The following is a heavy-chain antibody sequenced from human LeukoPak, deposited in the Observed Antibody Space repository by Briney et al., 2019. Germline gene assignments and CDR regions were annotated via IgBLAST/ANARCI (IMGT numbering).Heavy chain of an antibody. V-gene: IGHV1-3*01. CDR1: GYTFTSYA. Sequence: ASVKVSCKASGYTFTSYAMHWVRQAPGQRLEWMGWINAGNGNTKYSQKFQGRVTITRDTSASTAYMELSSLRSEDTAVYYCARAAQGYYHYYYGMDVWGKGTTVTVSS. J-gene: IGHJ6*04. CDR3: ARAAQGYYHYYYGMDV. CDR2: INAGNGNT.